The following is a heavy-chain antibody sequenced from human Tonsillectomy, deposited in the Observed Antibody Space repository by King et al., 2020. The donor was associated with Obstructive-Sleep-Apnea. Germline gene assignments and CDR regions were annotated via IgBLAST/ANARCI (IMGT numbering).Heavy chain of an antibody. J-gene: IGHJ4*02. CDR2: IKQDGSEK. V-gene: IGHV3-7*03. Sequence: VQLVESGGGLVQPGGSLRLSCAASGFTFSSYWMTWVRQAPGKGLEWVANIKQDGSEKYYVDSVKGRFTISRDNAKNSLYLQMNSLRAEDTAVYYCAREPYRISMTVVGWVHYWGQGTLVTVSS. CDR3: AREPYRISMTVVGWVHY. CDR1: GFTFSSYW. D-gene: IGHD3-22*01.